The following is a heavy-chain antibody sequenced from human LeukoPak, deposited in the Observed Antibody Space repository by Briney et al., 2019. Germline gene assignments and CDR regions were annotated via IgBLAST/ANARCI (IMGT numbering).Heavy chain of an antibody. CDR2: TYYSGST. V-gene: IGHV4-59*01. CDR3: ARNYGGNSGWIDY. CDR1: GGSISSYY. J-gene: IGHJ4*02. D-gene: IGHD4-23*01. Sequence: SETLSLTCTVSGGSISSYYWSWIRQPPGKGLEWIGYTYYSGSTNYNPSLKSRVTISVDTSKNQFSLKLSSVTAADTAVYYCARNYGGNSGWIDYWGQGTLVTVSS.